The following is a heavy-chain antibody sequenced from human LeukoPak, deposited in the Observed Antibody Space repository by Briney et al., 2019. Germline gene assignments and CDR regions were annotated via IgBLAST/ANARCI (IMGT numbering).Heavy chain of an antibody. CDR2: ISTGSVTI. CDR1: GFTFSTYS. D-gene: IGHD1-26*01. Sequence: GGSLRLSCAASGFTFSTYSMNWVRQAPGKGLEWVSYISTGSVTIYYADSVKGRFTISRDNAKNSLYLQMNGLRAEDTAVYYCARTRSGSYFQIDYWGQGTLVTVSS. CDR3: ARTRSGSYFQIDY. J-gene: IGHJ4*02. V-gene: IGHV3-48*01.